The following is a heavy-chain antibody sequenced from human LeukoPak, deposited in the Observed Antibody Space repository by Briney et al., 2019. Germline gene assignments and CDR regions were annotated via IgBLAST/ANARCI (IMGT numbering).Heavy chain of an antibody. CDR3: ARGVGATI. CDR2: INFDGSSL. J-gene: IGHJ4*02. Sequence: PGGSLRLSCAASGFTFSTYWMNWVRQAPGKGLVWVSRINFDGSSLGYADSVKGRFTISRDNAKNTLYLQMSSLRAEDTAVYYCARGVGATIWGQGTLVTVS. CDR1: GFTFSTYW. D-gene: IGHD1-26*01. V-gene: IGHV3-74*01.